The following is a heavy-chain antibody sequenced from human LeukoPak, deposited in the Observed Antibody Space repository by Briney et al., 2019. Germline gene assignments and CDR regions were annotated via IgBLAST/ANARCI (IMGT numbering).Heavy chain of an antibody. CDR3: ATVYCSSTSCFYASDI. Sequence: ASVKVSCKVSGYTLTELSMHWVRQAPGKGLEWMGGFDPEDGETIYAQKFQGRVTMTEDTSTDTAYMELSSLRSEDTAVYYCATVYCSSTSCFYASDIWGQGTMVTVSS. D-gene: IGHD2-2*01. J-gene: IGHJ3*02. V-gene: IGHV1-24*01. CDR2: FDPEDGET. CDR1: GYTLTELS.